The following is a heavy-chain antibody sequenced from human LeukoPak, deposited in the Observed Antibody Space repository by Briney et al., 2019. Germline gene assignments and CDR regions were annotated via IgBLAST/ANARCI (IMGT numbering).Heavy chain of an antibody. CDR3: ASGNTLKGVDY. Sequence: SETLSLTCSVSGDSIRSNNYYWSWIRQPAGKGLEWIGRIYTSGSTIYSPSLQSRVTISIDKSKNQFSLRLTSVTAADTAVYYCASGNTLKGVDYWGQGTLVSVSP. J-gene: IGHJ4*02. CDR2: IYTSGST. V-gene: IGHV4-61*02. CDR1: GDSIRSNNYY. D-gene: IGHD2/OR15-2a*01.